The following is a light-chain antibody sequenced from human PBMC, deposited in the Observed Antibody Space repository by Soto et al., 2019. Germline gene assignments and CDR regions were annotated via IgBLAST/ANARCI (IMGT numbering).Light chain of an antibody. CDR1: QDIRND. J-gene: IGKJ1*01. Sequence: AIQMTQSPSSLSASVGDRVTITCRASQDIRNDLGWYQQKPGKTPKLLIFAASSLQSGVPSRFSGSGSGTDFTLTISSLQPEDFATYYCLQDSNYPWTFGQGTKVEIE. CDR2: AAS. CDR3: LQDSNYPWT. V-gene: IGKV1-6*01.